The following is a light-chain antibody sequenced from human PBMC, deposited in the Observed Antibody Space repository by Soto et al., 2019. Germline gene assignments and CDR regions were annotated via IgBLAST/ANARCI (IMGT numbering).Light chain of an antibody. V-gene: IGLV1-40*01. Sequence: QCVLTQPPSVSGAPGQRVTISCTGSSSNIGAGYDVHWYQQLPGTAPKLLIYGNSNRPSGVPDRFSGSKSGTSASLAITGLQAEDEADYYCQSYDSSLSAHVVLGGGTKVTVL. CDR1: SSNIGAGYD. CDR3: QSYDSSLSAHVV. CDR2: GNS. J-gene: IGLJ2*01.